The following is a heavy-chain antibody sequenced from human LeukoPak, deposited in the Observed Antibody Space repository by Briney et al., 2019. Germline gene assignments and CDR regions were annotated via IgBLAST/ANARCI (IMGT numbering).Heavy chain of an antibody. D-gene: IGHD4-17*01. CDR2: ISYIGTT. J-gene: IGHJ3*02. V-gene: IGHV4-59*11. Sequence: PSETLSLTCAVSGDSFSSHYWTWIRQAPGRGLEWIGYISYIGTTNYNPSLKSRVAISIDTSKNQFSLKLTSVTTADTAVYYCARDLVTVTKGFDIWGLGTMVSVS. CDR3: ARDLVTVTKGFDI. CDR1: GDSFSSHY.